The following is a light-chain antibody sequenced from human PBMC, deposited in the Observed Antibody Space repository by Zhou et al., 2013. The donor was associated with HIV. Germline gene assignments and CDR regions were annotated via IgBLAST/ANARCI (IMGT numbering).Light chain of an antibody. V-gene: IGKV3-20*01. CDR3: QQYGSSPST. CDR2: GTS. J-gene: IGKJ4*01. Sequence: EIVLTQSPGTLSLSPGETATFSCRASQYVTSSYLAWYQQKPGQAPRLLIYGTSTRATGIPDRFSGSGSGTEFTLTVSRLEPEDFAVYYCQQYGSSPSTFGGGT. CDR1: QYVTSSY.